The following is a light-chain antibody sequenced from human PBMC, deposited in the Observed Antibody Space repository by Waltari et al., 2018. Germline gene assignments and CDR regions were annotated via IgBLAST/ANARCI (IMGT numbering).Light chain of an antibody. CDR2: WAS. Sequence: DIVMTQSPDSLAVSLGERATINCKSSQTISYSSNNKNYLAWSQQKPGQPPRLLISWASSRESGVPDRFSGSGSGTDFTLTISSLQVEDVAIYYCQQYYSVPLTFGQGTKVGIK. CDR1: QTISYSSNNKNY. V-gene: IGKV4-1*01. J-gene: IGKJ1*01. CDR3: QQYYSVPLT.